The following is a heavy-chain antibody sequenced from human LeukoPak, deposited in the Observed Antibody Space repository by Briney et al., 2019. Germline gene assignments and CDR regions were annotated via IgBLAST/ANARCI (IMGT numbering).Heavy chain of an antibody. CDR3: ARHTAAAGFFVY. J-gene: IGHJ4*02. D-gene: IGHD6-13*01. Sequence: SETLSLTCTVSGGSISSGGYCWSWIRQHPGEGREWIGYIYHSGSTYYNPSLRSRVTISVDTSKYQFSLTRSSVPAADTAVYYCARHTAAAGFFVYWGQGTLVTVSS. CDR2: IYHSGST. CDR1: GGSISSGGYC. V-gene: IGHV4-31*03.